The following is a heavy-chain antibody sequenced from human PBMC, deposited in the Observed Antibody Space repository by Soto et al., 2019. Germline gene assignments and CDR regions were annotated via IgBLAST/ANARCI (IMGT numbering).Heavy chain of an antibody. J-gene: IGHJ4*02. Sequence: SPTLSLPCAISGDSVSSNSAAWNWIRQSPSRGLEWLGRTYYRSKWYNDYAVSVKSRITINPDTSKNQFSLQLNSVTPEDTAVYYCARDPSSRGYSYGYYFDYWGQGTLVTVSS. CDR2: TYYRSKWYN. D-gene: IGHD5-18*01. CDR3: ARDPSSRGYSYGYYFDY. CDR1: GDSVSSNSAA. V-gene: IGHV6-1*01.